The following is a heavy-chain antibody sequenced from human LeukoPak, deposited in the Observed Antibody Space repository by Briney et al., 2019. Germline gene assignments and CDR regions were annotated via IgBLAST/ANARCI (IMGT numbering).Heavy chain of an antibody. Sequence: GSSVKVSCKASGGTFSSYAISWVRQAPGQGLEWMGGIIPIFGTANYAQKFQGRVTITTDESTSTAYMERSSLRSEDTAVYYCASTNWNYKPGEPDYWGQGTLVTVSS. J-gene: IGHJ4*02. CDR3: ASTNWNYKPGEPDY. CDR2: IIPIFGTA. CDR1: GGTFSSYA. V-gene: IGHV1-69*05. D-gene: IGHD1-7*01.